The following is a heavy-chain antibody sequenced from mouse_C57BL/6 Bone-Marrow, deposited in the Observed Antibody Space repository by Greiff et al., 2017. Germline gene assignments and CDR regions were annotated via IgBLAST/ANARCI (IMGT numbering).Heavy chain of an antibody. CDR1: GFNIKDDY. J-gene: IGHJ4*01. CDR2: IDPENGDT. CDR3: TPHYYAMDY. V-gene: IGHV14-4*01. Sequence: VQLKQSGAELVRPGASVKLSCTASGFNIKDDYMHWVKQRPEQGLEWIGWIDPENGDTEYASRFQGKAPITADTSSNTAYLQLSSLTSEDTAVYYCTPHYYAMDYWGQGTSVTVSS.